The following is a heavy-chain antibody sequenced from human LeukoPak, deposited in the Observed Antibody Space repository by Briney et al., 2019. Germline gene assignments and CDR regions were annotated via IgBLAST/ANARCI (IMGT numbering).Heavy chain of an antibody. J-gene: IGHJ4*02. Sequence: GGSLRLSCAASGFTFSNFAMMWVRQAPGTGLQWVSTITGYGATFYADSVKGRFTISRDISKNRLYLQMNSLRAEDTALYYCAKGAYDYIEMGYFDDWGQGTLVTVSS. CDR1: GFTFSNFA. V-gene: IGHV3-23*01. CDR2: ITGYGAT. CDR3: AKGAYDYIEMGYFDD. D-gene: IGHD5-12*01.